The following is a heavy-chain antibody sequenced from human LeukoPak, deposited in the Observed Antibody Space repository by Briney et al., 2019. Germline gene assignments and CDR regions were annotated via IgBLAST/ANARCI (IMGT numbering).Heavy chain of an antibody. CDR3: ARDSGTTVVTKDAFDI. D-gene: IGHD4-23*01. CDR1: GGSISSYY. J-gene: IGHJ3*02. V-gene: IGHV4-59*01. Sequence: SETLSLTCTVSGGSISSYYWSWIRQPPGKGLEWIGYIYYSGSTNYNPSLKSRVTISVDTSKNQFSLKLSSVTAADTAVYYCARDSGTTVVTKDAFDIWGQGTMVTVSS. CDR2: IYYSGST.